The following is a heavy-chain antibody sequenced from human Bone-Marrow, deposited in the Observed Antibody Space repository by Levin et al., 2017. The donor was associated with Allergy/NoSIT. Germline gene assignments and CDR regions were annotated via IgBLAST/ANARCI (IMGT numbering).Heavy chain of an antibody. V-gene: IGHV3-23*01. CDR3: AKFGVRLATAGIDY. CDR1: GLTISAHS. Sequence: PGGSLRLSCAASGLTISAHSMYWVRQAPGKGLEWVSAINENTNYADSVKGRFTISRDDSKNVMYLQMNGLRADDTAIYYCAKFGVRLATAGIDYWGQGTLVTVSP. J-gene: IGHJ4*02. D-gene: IGHD3-16*01. CDR2: INENT.